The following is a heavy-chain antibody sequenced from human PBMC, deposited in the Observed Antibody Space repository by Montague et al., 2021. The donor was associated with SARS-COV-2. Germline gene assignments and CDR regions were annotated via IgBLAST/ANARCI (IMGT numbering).Heavy chain of an antibody. CDR3: ARVAQLLLGNPQNLFDP. CDR2: ISFDGNGR. J-gene: IGHJ5*02. V-gene: IGHV3-30-3*01. Sequence: SLRLSCAASGFSFSSYAMHWVRQPPGKGLEWLAAISFDGNGRYYAGSLRGRFTISRDNSKDTLYLQLTDLRSDDTGVYYCARVAQLLLGNPQNLFDPWGQGTLVTVST. CDR1: GFSFSSYA. D-gene: IGHD4-23*01.